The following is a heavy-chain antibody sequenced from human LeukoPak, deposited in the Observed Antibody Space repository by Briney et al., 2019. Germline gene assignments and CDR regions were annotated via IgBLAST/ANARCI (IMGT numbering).Heavy chain of an antibody. J-gene: IGHJ4*02. CDR3: ARHIPGNPYFDY. CDR2: IYYSGNT. CDR1: GGSISSYY. D-gene: IGHD2/OR15-2a*01. Sequence: PSETLSLTCTVSGGSISSYYWTWIRQPPGKGLEWIGYIYYSGNTNYNPSLKSRVTISVDTSKNQFSLKLSSVTAADTAVYYCARHIPGNPYFDYWGQGTLVTVSS. V-gene: IGHV4-59*08.